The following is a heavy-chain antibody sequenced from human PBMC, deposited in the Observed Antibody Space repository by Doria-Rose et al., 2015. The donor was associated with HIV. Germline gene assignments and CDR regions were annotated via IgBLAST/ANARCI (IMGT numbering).Heavy chain of an antibody. D-gene: IGHD1-26*01. Sequence: QVQLQESGPGLVKPSETLSLTCSVSGDSISHYYWSWIRQPLGKGLEYIGDIFYTGSTNYSPSLKSRVSMSIDTSKIKFSLRLSSVTAADTAVYYCARVLSGTYDYWGQGTLVTVSS. CDR2: IFYTGST. CDR1: GDSISHYY. V-gene: IGHV4-59*01. CDR3: ARVLSGTYDY. J-gene: IGHJ4*02.